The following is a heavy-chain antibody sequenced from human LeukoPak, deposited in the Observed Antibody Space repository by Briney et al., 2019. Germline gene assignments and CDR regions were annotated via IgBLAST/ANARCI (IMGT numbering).Heavy chain of an antibody. D-gene: IGHD1-26*01. V-gene: IGHV4-4*07. J-gene: IGHJ5*02. CDR2: IYTSGST. CDR1: GGSISSYY. Sequence: SETLSLTCTLSGGSISSYYWSWIRQPAGKGLEWIGRIYTSGSTNYNPSLKSRVTMSVDTSKNQFSLKLSSVTAADTAVYYCARVGSGSYYRGGWFDPWGQGTLVTVSS. CDR3: ARVGSGSYYRGGWFDP.